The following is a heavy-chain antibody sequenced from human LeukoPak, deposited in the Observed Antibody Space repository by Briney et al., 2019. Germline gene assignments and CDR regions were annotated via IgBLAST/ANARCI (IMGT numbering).Heavy chain of an antibody. J-gene: IGHJ4*02. CDR2: IKQDGSAK. CDR1: AFTFSSYW. Sequence: GGSLRLSCAASAFTFSSYWMSWVRQAPGKGLEWVANIKQDGSAKYYMDSVKRRFTISRDSAKNSLYLQMNSLRAEDTAVYYCAKIYCTSTDCYYDYWGQGTLVTVSS. D-gene: IGHD2-2*01. CDR3: AKIYCTSTDCYYDY. V-gene: IGHV3-7*01.